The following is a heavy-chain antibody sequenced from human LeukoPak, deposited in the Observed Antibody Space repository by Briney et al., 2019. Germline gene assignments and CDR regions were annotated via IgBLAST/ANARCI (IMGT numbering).Heavy chain of an antibody. V-gene: IGHV1-2*02. CDR1: GYTFTGYY. Sequence: ASVKVSRKASGYTFTGYYMHWVRQAPGQGLEWMGWINPNSGGTNYAQKFQGRVTMTRDTSISTAYMELSRLRSDDTAVYYCARVRFLEWPEAFDYWGQGTLVTVSS. J-gene: IGHJ4*02. CDR3: ARVRFLEWPEAFDY. D-gene: IGHD3-3*01. CDR2: INPNSGGT.